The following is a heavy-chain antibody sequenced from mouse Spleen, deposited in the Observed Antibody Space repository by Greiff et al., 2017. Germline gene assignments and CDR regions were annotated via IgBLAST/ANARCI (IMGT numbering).Heavy chain of an antibody. D-gene: IGHD2-3*01. CDR2: ISYDGSN. CDR1: GYSITSGYY. Sequence: EVQVVESGPGLVKPSQSLSLTCSVTGYSITSGYYWNWIRQFPGNKLEWMGYISYDGSNNYNPSLKNRISITRDTSKNQFFLKLNSVTTEDTATYYCARWDGSDWYFDVWGAGTTVTVSS. J-gene: IGHJ1*01. CDR3: ARWDGSDWYFDV. V-gene: IGHV3-6*01.